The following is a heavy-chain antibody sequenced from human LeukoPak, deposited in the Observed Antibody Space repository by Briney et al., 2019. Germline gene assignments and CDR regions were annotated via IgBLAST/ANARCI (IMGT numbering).Heavy chain of an antibody. CDR1: GFTFSSYS. V-gene: IGHV3-48*01. J-gene: IGHJ4*02. D-gene: IGHD6-13*01. CDR2: ITLSSSTI. CDR3: ARGTPDSSSWTVFDY. Sequence: GGSLRLSCAASGFTFSSYSMNWVRQAPGKGLEWLSYITLSSSTIYYADSVKGRFTISRDNAKNSLYLQMNSLRAEDTAVYYCARGTPDSSSWTVFDYWGQGTLVTVSS.